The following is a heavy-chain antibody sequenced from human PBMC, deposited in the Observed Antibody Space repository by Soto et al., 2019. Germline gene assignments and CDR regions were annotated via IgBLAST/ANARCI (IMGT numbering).Heavy chain of an antibody. D-gene: IGHD1-26*01. CDR3: ARGGSGGFIDAFDI. CDR2: ISSSSSYI. V-gene: IGHV3-21*01. CDR1: GFTFSSYS. J-gene: IGHJ3*02. Sequence: ESGGGLVKPGGSLRLSCAASGFTFSSYSMNWVRQAPGKGLEWVSSISSSSSYIYYADSVKGRFTISRDNAKNSLYLQMNSLRAEDTAVYYCARGGSGGFIDAFDIWGQGTMVTVSS.